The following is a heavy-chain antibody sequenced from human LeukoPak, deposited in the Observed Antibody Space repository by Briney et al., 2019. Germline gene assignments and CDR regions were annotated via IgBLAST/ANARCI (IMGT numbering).Heavy chain of an antibody. V-gene: IGHV3-23*01. J-gene: IGHJ4*02. D-gene: IGHD1-26*01. CDR3: ARYGPQDSGSSHFDY. Sequence: GGALRLSCAASGFTFSSYAMSWVRQAPGKGLEWVSAIRDSGSSTHYADSVKGRFTTSRDNSKNTLFLQMNSLRAEDTAIYYCARYGPQDSGSSHFDYWGQGALVTVSS. CDR2: IRDSGSST. CDR1: GFTFSSYA.